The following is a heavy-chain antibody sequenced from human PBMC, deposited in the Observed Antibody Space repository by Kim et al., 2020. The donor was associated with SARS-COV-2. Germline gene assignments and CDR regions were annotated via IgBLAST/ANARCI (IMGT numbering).Heavy chain of an antibody. CDR3: ARSRVGLAF. V-gene: IGHV4-39*01. CDR2: IYYSGST. CDR1: GGSISSSSYY. Sequence: SETLSLTCTVSGGSISSSSYYWGWIRQPPGKGLEWIGSIYYSGSTYYNPSLKIRVTISVDTSKNQFSLKLSSVTAADTAVYYCARSRVGLAFWGQGTMVTVSS. D-gene: IGHD6-19*01. J-gene: IGHJ3*01.